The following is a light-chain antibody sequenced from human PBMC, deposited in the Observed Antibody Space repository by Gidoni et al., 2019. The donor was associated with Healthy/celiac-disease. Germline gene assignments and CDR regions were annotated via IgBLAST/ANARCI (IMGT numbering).Light chain of an antibody. Sequence: QSVLTQPLSSSGTPGRRVTIACSGSSSNIGSTTVNWYQQLPGTAPNLLIYSNNQRPSGVPDRFSVSKSGTSASLAISGLQSEDVADYYCAAWDDSLNGWVFGGGTKLTVL. V-gene: IGLV1-44*01. CDR1: SSNIGSTT. CDR3: AAWDDSLNGWV. J-gene: IGLJ3*02. CDR2: SNN.